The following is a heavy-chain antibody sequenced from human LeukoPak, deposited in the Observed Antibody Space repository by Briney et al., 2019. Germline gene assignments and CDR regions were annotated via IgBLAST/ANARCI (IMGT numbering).Heavy chain of an antibody. D-gene: IGHD2-21*02. J-gene: IGHJ4*02. CDR2: IHTSGNT. CDR1: GGSISSYY. Sequence: PSETLSLTCTVSGGSISSYYWNWIRQPAGKGLEWIGRIHTSGNTDYNPSLKSRVTMSVDTSKNQFSLKLNSVTAADTAVYYCAREGSMTARPFVSIDYWGQGTLVTVSS. CDR3: AREGSMTARPFVSIDY. V-gene: IGHV4-4*07.